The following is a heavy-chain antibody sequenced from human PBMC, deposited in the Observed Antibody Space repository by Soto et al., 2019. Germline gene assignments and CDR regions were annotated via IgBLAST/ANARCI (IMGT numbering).Heavy chain of an antibody. CDR3: VRQGFGSLHGLVDV. CDR2: IDSNGGT. J-gene: IGHJ6*02. V-gene: IGHV4-59*08. D-gene: IGHD3-10*01. CDR1: DDSSSSYK. Sequence: QVQLQESGPGLVKPSETLSLTCTVSDDSSSSYKWSWIRQPPGRRLEWIGYIDSNGGTSYNPSLQCRVTISIDTSTKQFYLKLSSVTAADTAVYYCVRQGFGSLHGLVDVWGQGTTVTVSS.